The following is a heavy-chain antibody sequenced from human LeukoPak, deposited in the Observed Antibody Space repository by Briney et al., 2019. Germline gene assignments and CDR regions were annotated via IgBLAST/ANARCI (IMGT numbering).Heavy chain of an antibody. CDR3: AKCSYTYGNDAYDI. V-gene: IGHV3-23*01. CDR2: IRGGGASP. J-gene: IGHJ3*02. D-gene: IGHD5-18*01. CDR1: GFIFSNFA. Sequence: GGSLRLSCAASGFIFSNFAMNWVRQAPGKGLEWVSSIRGGGASPHYADSVKGRFTISRDNSKNTLYMEMNSLRAEDTAVYYCAKCSYTYGNDAYDIWGQGTMVTVSS.